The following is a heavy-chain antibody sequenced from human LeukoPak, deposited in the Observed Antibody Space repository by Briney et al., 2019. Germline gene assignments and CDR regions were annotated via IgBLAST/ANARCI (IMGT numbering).Heavy chain of an antibody. CDR2: IYTGGTT. V-gene: IGHV3-53*01. Sequence: PGGSLRLSCAASGFTVSGTHMSWGREAPGEGLERGSAIYTGGTTYYSDSVEGRFTISRDKSKNTLYLQMDSPRVEDTAVYYCARDQTTSGGGLDSWGQGTLVTVSS. J-gene: IGHJ4*02. CDR3: ARDQTTSGGGLDS. CDR1: GFTVSGTH. D-gene: IGHD1-1*01.